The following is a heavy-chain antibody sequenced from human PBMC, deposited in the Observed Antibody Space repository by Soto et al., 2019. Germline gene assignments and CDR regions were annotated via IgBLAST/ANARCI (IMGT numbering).Heavy chain of an antibody. CDR2: INEDGSAK. CDR1: GFTFSTYW. Sequence: EVQLVESGGGLVQPGGSLRLSCAASGFTFSTYWMSWVRQPPGKGLEWVANINEDGSAKYYVDSVKGRFTVSRDNAETSLYLQMNSLRADDTAVYYCARAFNSGWDLQHWGPGTLVTVS. V-gene: IGHV3-7*03. CDR3: ARAFNSGWDLQH. D-gene: IGHD6-19*01. J-gene: IGHJ1*01.